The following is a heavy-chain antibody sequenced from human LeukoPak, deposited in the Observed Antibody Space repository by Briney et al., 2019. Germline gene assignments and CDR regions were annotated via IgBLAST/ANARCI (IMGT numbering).Heavy chain of an antibody. CDR1: GGTFSSYA. CDR2: IIPIFGTA. V-gene: IGHV1-69*13. CDR3: ARDTRWFGESDYYYYGMDV. Sequence: GASVKVSCKASGGTFSSYAISWVRQAPGQGLEWMGGIIPIFGTANYAQKFQGRDTITADESTSTAYMELSSLRSEDTAVYYCARDTRWFGESDYYYYGMDVWGKGTTVTVSS. J-gene: IGHJ6*04. D-gene: IGHD3-10*01.